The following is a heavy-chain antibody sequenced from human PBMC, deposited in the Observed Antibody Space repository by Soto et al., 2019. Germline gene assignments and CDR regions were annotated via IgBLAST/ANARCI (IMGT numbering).Heavy chain of an antibody. J-gene: IGHJ3*02. CDR1: GASLGGFH. CDR3: ARSPLGYDYVRQTWREVGDSFDI. Sequence: TSETLSLNCAIYGASLGGFHWTWLRQAPGKGLEWIGELIHGGSTNYNPSLKSRVSFSLDTSKNQFSLHLMSVTAADTAVYYCARSPLGYDYVRQTWREVGDSFDIWGRGTMVTVSS. V-gene: IGHV4-34*12. CDR2: LIHGGST. D-gene: IGHD3-16*01.